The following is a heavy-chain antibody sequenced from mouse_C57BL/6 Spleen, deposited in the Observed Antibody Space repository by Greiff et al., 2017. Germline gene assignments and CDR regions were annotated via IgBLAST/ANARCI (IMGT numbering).Heavy chain of an antibody. J-gene: IGHJ4*01. CDR1: GYTFTSYW. V-gene: IGHV1-64*01. CDR3: AHYYGSSYGYAMDY. CDR2: IHPNSGST. D-gene: IGHD1-1*01. Sequence: QVQLQQPGAELVKPGASVKLSCKASGYTFTSYWMHWVKQRPGQGLEWIGMIHPNSGSTNYNEKFKSKATLPVDKSSSTAYMQLSSLTSQDSAVYYGAHYYGSSYGYAMDYWGQGTSVTVSS.